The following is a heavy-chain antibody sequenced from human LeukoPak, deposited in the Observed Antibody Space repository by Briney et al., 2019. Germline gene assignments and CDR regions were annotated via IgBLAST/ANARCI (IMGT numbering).Heavy chain of an antibody. D-gene: IGHD3-22*01. CDR1: GFTFSSYE. V-gene: IGHV3-48*03. Sequence: GGSLRLSCAASGFTFSSYEMNWVRQAPGKGLEWVSYISSSGSTMYYADSVKGRFTISRDNAKNSLYLQMNSLRVEDTAVYYCARDYYVSSGQTGIYGYWGQGTLVTVSS. CDR2: ISSSGSTM. CDR3: ARDYYVSSGQTGIYGY. J-gene: IGHJ4*02.